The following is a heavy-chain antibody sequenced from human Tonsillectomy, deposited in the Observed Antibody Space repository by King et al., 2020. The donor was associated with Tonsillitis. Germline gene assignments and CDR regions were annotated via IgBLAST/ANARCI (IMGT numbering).Heavy chain of an antibody. D-gene: IGHD6-6*01. CDR1: GFSLRTYS. V-gene: IGHV3-21*01. CDR2: ISSSSYI. J-gene: IGHJ6*02. CDR3: ARDYVDSSSSGTLGMDV. Sequence: QLVQSGGGLVKPGGSLRLSCAASGFSLRTYSMNWVRQAPGKGLEWVSSISSSSYIYYADSVKGRFTISRDNAKNSLYLQMNRLRAEDTAVYYCARDYVDSSSSGTLGMDVWGQGTTVTVSS.